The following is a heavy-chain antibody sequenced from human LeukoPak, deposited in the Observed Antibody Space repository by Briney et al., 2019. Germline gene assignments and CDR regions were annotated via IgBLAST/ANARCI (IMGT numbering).Heavy chain of an antibody. Sequence: PGGSLRLSCAVSGITFSNYWMGWVRQAPGKGLEWVANIKRDGSEKYYVDSVKGRFGISRDNAKNSLYLQMNSLRVEDTAVYYCARERSAAGIQWFDPWGQGTLVTVSS. CDR2: IKRDGSEK. D-gene: IGHD6-13*01. J-gene: IGHJ5*02. CDR1: GITFSNYW. V-gene: IGHV3-7*03. CDR3: ARERSAAGIQWFDP.